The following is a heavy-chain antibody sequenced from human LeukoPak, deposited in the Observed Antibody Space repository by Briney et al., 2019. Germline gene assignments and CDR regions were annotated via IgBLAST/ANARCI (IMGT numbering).Heavy chain of an antibody. V-gene: IGHV3-30*02. CDR1: GFTFSNYG. Sequence: GGSLRLSCVASGFTFSNYGMHWVRQAPGKGLEWVAFVRYDESTKFYADSMKGRFTISRDNSKTTLYLQMNSLRAEDTAVYYCAKDVPAAYFDYWGQGTLVTVSS. CDR2: VRYDESTK. CDR3: AKDVPAAYFDY. J-gene: IGHJ4*02. D-gene: IGHD2-2*01.